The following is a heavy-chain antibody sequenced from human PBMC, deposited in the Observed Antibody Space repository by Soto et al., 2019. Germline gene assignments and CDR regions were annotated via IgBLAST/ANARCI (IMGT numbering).Heavy chain of an antibody. D-gene: IGHD3-22*01. CDR2: ISSSGSSI. Sequence: TGGSLTLSCAASGFIFSDFYMSWIRQAPGKGLEWISYISSSGSSIYYADSVKGRFTISRDNAKNSLYLQMNSLGAEDTAVYYCARDDSSLEYWGQGTPVTVSS. V-gene: IGHV3-11*01. CDR1: GFIFSDFY. J-gene: IGHJ4*02. CDR3: ARDDSSLEY.